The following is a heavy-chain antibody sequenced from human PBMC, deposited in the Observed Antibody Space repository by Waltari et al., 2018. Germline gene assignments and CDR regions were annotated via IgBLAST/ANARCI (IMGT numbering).Heavy chain of an antibody. Sequence: EVQLVESGGDLIQPGGSLSLSCAASGFAFSSFWMHWVRQVPGQGLVWVSRINSDGSDTSYADSVRGRFTVSRDNAKNMVYLQMKSLRAEDTAIYYCTRDSPSWIWGQGTMVSVSS. CDR2: INSDGSDT. CDR3: TRDSPSWI. CDR1: GFAFSSFW. V-gene: IGHV3-74*01. J-gene: IGHJ3*02.